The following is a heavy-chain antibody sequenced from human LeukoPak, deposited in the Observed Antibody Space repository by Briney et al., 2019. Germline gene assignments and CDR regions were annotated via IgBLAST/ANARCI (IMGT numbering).Heavy chain of an antibody. J-gene: IGHJ6*02. V-gene: IGHV3-33*01. CDR3: ARGKIRMLGYYDYYYCMDV. Sequence: QAGGSLRLSCAASGFTFTTYGMHWVRQAPGKGLEGLAVIWYDGDRKYYAGCVKGRFTTSGDKSRNTLYLEMNSLGGDDTAVYYCARGKIRMLGYYDYYYCMDVWGQGTTVIVSS. CDR2: IWYDGDRK. CDR1: GFTFTTYG. D-gene: IGHD3-3*01.